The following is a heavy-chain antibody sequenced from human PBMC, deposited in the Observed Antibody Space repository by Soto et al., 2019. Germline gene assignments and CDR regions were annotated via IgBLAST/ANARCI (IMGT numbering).Heavy chain of an antibody. Sequence: GGSLRLSCAASGFTFSSYAMSWVRQAPGKGLEWVSAISGSGGSTYYADSVKGRFTISRDNSKKTLYLQMNSLRAEDTAVYYCAKGQVVPGRAFYAFDIWGQGTMVTVSS. CDR2: ISGSGGST. D-gene: IGHD1-26*01. CDR1: GFTFSSYA. CDR3: AKGQVVPGRAFYAFDI. V-gene: IGHV3-23*01. J-gene: IGHJ3*02.